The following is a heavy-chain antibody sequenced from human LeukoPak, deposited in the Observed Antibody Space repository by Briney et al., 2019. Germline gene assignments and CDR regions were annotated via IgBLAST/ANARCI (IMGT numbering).Heavy chain of an antibody. CDR2: ISGSGGNT. V-gene: IGHV3-23*01. J-gene: IGHJ4*02. D-gene: IGHD2-2*01. CDR1: GFTFSRYG. CDR3: VKHSAPVLAAARFDY. Sequence: PGGSLRLSCAASGFTFSRYGMYWVRQAPGKGLEWVSAISGSGGNTYYADSVKGRFTISRDNSKTTLYLQMNSLRAEDTAVYYCVKHSAPVLAAARFDYWGQGTLVTVSS.